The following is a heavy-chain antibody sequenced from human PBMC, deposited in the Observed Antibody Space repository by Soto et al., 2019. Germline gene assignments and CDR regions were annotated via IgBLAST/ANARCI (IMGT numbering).Heavy chain of an antibody. J-gene: IGHJ6*02. V-gene: IGHV4-31*03. CDR1: GGSISSGGYY. CDR2: IYYSGST. Sequence: LSLTCTVSGGSISSGGYYWSWIRQHPGKGLEWIGYIYYSGSTYYNPSLKSRVTISVDTSKNQFSLKLSSVTAADTAVYYCARESGVPITIFGVVIGGPARGYYYYGMDVWGQGTTVTVSS. D-gene: IGHD3-3*01. CDR3: ARESGVPITIFGVVIGGPARGYYYYGMDV.